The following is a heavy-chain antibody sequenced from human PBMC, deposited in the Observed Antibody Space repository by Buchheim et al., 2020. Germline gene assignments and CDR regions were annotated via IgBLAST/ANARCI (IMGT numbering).Heavy chain of an antibody. CDR2: IIPIFGTA. CDR3: TKGGMTTVTAGSHGWFDP. J-gene: IGHJ5*02. Sequence: QVQLVQSGAEVKKPGSSVKVSCKASGGTFSSYAISWVRQAPGQGLEWMGGIIPIFGTANYAQKFQGRVTITADESTSIAYMELSSLRYEDTAVYYCTKGGMTTVTAGSHGWFDPWGQGTL. CDR1: GGTFSSYA. D-gene: IGHD4-11*01. V-gene: IGHV1-69*01.